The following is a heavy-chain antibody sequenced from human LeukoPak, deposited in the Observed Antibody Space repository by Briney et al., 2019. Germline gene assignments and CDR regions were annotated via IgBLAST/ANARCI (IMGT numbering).Heavy chain of an antibody. V-gene: IGHV1-2*02. CDR3: ARGSGSYYEDYYYYYMDV. D-gene: IGHD1-26*01. Sequence: ASVKVSCKASGYTFTNNYMHWVRQAPGQGLEWMGWINPNSGGTNYAQKFQGRVTMTRDTSISTAYMELSRLRSDDTAVYYCARGSGSYYEDYYYYYMDVWGKGTTVTVSS. CDR1: GYTFTNNY. J-gene: IGHJ6*03. CDR2: INPNSGGT.